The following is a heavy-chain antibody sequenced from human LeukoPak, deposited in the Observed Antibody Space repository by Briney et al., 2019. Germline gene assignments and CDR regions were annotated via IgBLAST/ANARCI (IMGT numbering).Heavy chain of an antibody. CDR2: ISTSSNYI. Sequence: GGSLRLSCAASEFTFSNYGMHWVRQAPGKGLEWVSSISTSSNYIYYADSLRGRFTISRDNAKNSLYLQMNGLRAEDTAVYYCARVSAHAGIAVAASDYWGQGTLVTVSS. D-gene: IGHD6-19*01. CDR3: ARVSAHAGIAVAASDY. J-gene: IGHJ4*02. V-gene: IGHV3-21*01. CDR1: EFTFSNYG.